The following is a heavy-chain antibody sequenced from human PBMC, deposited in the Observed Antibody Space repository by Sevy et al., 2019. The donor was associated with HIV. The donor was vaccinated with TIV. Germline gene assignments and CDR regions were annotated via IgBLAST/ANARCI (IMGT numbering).Heavy chain of an antibody. V-gene: IGHV1-69*13. D-gene: IGHD6-6*01. J-gene: IGHJ6*02. CDR3: ARRSSSASGDYTMDV. CDR2: IIPIFGST. CDR1: GGTFSTFG. Sequence: SVKVSCKASGGTFSTFGVSWVRQAPGQGLQWMGGIIPIFGSTNYAQLFQDRVTITANELTSTAYMELSSLRFEDTAVYYCARRSSSASGDYTMDVWGQGTTVTVSS.